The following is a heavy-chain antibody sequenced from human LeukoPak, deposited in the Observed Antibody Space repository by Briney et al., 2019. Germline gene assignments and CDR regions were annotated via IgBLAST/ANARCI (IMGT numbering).Heavy chain of an antibody. D-gene: IGHD4-11*01. Sequence: SETLSLTCTVSGGSIARSYSYWGWFRQPPGKGLEWIGSIFYSGYSGSTFSHPPLRSRVTISGDTSINLFSLNLTSVTAADTAVYYCARRRYGNAIDYWGQGAPVTVSS. CDR3: ARRRYGNAIDY. V-gene: IGHV4-39*02. CDR1: GGSIARSYSY. CDR2: IFYSGYSGST. J-gene: IGHJ4*02.